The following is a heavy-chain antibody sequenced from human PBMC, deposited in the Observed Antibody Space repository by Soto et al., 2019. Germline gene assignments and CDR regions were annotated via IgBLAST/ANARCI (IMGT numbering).Heavy chain of an antibody. V-gene: IGHV3-20*04. J-gene: IGHJ4*02. Sequence: EVLLVESGGGVVRPGGSLRLSCATSGFTIDDYGMSWVRQVPGKGLEWVSGTYWKGGNTHYADSVKGRFTISRDNAKKSLYLQLDSLRAEDTALYYCVRSGDYRSGSYWYFFDYWGQGTQVTVSS. D-gene: IGHD3-10*01. CDR2: TYWKGGNT. CDR3: VRSGDYRSGSYWYFFDY. CDR1: GFTIDDYG.